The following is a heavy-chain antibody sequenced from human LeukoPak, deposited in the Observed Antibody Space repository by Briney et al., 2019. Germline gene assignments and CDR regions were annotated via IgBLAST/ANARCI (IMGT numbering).Heavy chain of an antibody. J-gene: IGHJ4*02. CDR3: ARAMTTVIGSFDY. Sequence: GGSLRLSCAASGFTFNSYSMNWVRQAPGKGLEWVSFIDTSASYIYYGDSMKGRFTISRDNAKNTLYLQMNSLRAEDTAVYYCARAMTTVIGSFDYWGQGTLVTVSS. D-gene: IGHD4-17*01. CDR1: GFTFNSYS. CDR2: IDTSASYI. V-gene: IGHV3-21*01.